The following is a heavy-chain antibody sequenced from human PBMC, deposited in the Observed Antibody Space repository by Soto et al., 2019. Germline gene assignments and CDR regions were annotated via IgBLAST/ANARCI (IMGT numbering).Heavy chain of an antibody. V-gene: IGHV1-58*01. J-gene: IGHJ5*02. CDR1: VFTFTSSA. CDR3: AADIIPTLIWFGELSQNTKFDP. Sequence: GASVKVSCKASVFTFTSSAVQWVRQARGQRLEWIGWIVVGSGNTNYAQKFQERVTITRDMSTSTAYMELSSLRSEDTAVYYCAADIIPTLIWFGELSQNTKFDPWGQGTLVTVSS. D-gene: IGHD3-10*01. CDR2: IVVGSGNT.